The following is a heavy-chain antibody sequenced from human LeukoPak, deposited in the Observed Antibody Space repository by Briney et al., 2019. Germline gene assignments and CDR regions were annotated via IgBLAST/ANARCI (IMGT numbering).Heavy chain of an antibody. CDR3: ARDLPAAFATTSLDY. V-gene: IGHV1-2*02. Sequence: APVKVSCKASGYTFTGYYMHWVRQAPGQGLEWMGWINPNSGGTNYAQKFQGRVTMTRDTSISTAYMELSRLRSDDTAVYYCARDLPAAFATTSLDYWGQGTLVTVSS. J-gene: IGHJ4*02. CDR1: GYTFTGYY. D-gene: IGHD1-14*01. CDR2: INPNSGGT.